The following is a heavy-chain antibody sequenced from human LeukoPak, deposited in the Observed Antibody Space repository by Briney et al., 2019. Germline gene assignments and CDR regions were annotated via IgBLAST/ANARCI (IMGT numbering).Heavy chain of an antibody. V-gene: IGHV3-23*01. CDR3: AKAPGYNYAPRGWIDP. J-gene: IGHJ5*02. D-gene: IGHD5-18*01. CDR2: TSGSGGNT. CDR1: GFTFTSYA. Sequence: GGSLRLSCAASGFTFTSYAMIWVRQAPGKGLDWVSVTSGSGGNTYYADSVKGRFTISRDNSKNTLYLQMNSLRAEDTAVYYCAKAPGYNYAPRGWIDPWGQGTLVTVSS.